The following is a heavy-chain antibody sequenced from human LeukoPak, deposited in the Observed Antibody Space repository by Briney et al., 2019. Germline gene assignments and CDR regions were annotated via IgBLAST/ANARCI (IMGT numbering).Heavy chain of an antibody. CDR3: ARDLGNFGSGTSYYDY. V-gene: IGHV3-48*01. D-gene: IGHD3-10*01. J-gene: IGHJ4*02. CDR2: ISSSGRNS. CDR1: EFTFSTYH. Sequence: GGSLRLSCSASEFTFSTYHLNWVRQAPGKGLEWVAYISSSGRNSHYSDSVKGRFTISRDDSKNTLFLQMNSLRAEDTAVYYCARDLGNFGSGTSYYDYWGQGTLVTVSS.